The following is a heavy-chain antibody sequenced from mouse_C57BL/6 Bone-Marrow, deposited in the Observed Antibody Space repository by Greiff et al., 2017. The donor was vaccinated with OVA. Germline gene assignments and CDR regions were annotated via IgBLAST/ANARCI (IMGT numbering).Heavy chain of an antibody. Sequence: VKLQQPGAELVRPGTSVKLSCKASGYTFTSYWMHRVKQRPGQGLEWIGVIDPSDSYTNYNQKFKGKATLTVDTSSSTAYMQLSSLTSEDSAVYYCARRPFYGSSYGWYFDVWGTGTTVTVSS. D-gene: IGHD1-1*01. V-gene: IGHV1-59*01. CDR2: IDPSDSYT. CDR3: ARRPFYGSSYGWYFDV. CDR1: GYTFTSYW. J-gene: IGHJ1*03.